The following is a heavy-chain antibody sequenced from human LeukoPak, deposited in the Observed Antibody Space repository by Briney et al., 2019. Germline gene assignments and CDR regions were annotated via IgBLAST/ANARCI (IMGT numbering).Heavy chain of an antibody. Sequence: ASVNVSCKAYGYTFTSNYIHWVRQAPGQGLEWMGMIYPRDGSTSYAQKFQGRVTVTRDTSTSTVHMELSGLRSEGTAVYYCARDQEGFDYWGQGTLVTVSS. V-gene: IGHV1-46*01. CDR1: GYTFTSNY. J-gene: IGHJ4*02. CDR2: IYPRDGST. CDR3: ARDQEGFDY.